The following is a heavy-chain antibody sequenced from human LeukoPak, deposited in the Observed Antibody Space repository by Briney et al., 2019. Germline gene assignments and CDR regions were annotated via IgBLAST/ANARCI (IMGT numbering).Heavy chain of an antibody. J-gene: IGHJ4*02. D-gene: IGHD3-10*01. CDR3: AKDIYRPTGKWFGVPGDY. V-gene: IGHV3-30*18. CDR2: ISYDGSNK. CDR1: GFTFSGYG. Sequence: GGSLRLSCVASGFTFSGYGLHGVRQAPGKGLEWGAVISYDGSNKYYADSVKGRFTISRDNSKNTLYLQMNSLRAEDTAVYYCAKDIYRPTGKWFGVPGDYWGQGTLVTVSS.